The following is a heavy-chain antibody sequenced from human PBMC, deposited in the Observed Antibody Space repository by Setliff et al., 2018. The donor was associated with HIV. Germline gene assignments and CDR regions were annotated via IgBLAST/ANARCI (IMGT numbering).Heavy chain of an antibody. Sequence: LRLSCAASGFTFSVHGMHWFRQAPGKGLEWVAFINYDESSEYYADSVKGRVSISRDNSKDTVDLDMNILRAEDTAVYYCARAWDGYSYGYYYWGQGTLVTVSS. CDR1: GFTFSVHG. CDR2: INYDESSE. V-gene: IGHV3-33*01. D-gene: IGHD5-18*01. J-gene: IGHJ4*02. CDR3: ARAWDGYSYGYYY.